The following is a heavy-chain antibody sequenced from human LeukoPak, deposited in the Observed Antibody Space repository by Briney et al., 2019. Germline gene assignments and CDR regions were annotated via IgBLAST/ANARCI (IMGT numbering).Heavy chain of an antibody. D-gene: IGHD4-17*01. CDR2: ISFDGNNK. J-gene: IGHJ5*02. Sequence: GGSLRLSSSASGFTFNNYTMHWGRQAPGEGLECVVDISFDGNNKFYADSVKGGFTGSRDNSKNTLYLQMNSLRAEDTAVYYCARDKSVYGDYTWFDPWGQGTLVTVSS. CDR3: ARDKSVYGDYTWFDP. CDR1: GFTFNNYT. V-gene: IGHV3-30-3*01.